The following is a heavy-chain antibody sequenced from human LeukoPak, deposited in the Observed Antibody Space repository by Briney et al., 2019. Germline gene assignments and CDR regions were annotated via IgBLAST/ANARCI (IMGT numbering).Heavy chain of an antibody. J-gene: IGHJ3*02. CDR2: ISSSGSTI. CDR1: GFTFSDYY. V-gene: IGHV3-11*04. Sequence: KAGGSLRLSCAASGFTFSDYYMSCIRQAPGKGLEWVSYISSSGSTIYYADSVKGRFTISRDNSKNTLYLQMNNMRTEDTAVYYCAREALEWSPPDIWGQGTTVTVSS. CDR3: AREALEWSPPDI. D-gene: IGHD3-3*01.